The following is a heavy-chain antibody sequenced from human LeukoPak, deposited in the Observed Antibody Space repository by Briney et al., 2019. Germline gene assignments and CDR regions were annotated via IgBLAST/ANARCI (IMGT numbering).Heavy chain of an antibody. CDR1: GFTFSGYA. Sequence: GGSLRLSCAASGFTFSGYAMNWARQAPGKGLEWVSGISGSGAGTYYADSVKGRFTISRDNSKNTLYLQMNSLRADDTAVYYCAKMVREFYTISYYFDYWGQGTLVTVSS. D-gene: IGHD2-8*01. J-gene: IGHJ4*02. V-gene: IGHV3-23*01. CDR3: AKMVREFYTISYYFDY. CDR2: ISGSGAGT.